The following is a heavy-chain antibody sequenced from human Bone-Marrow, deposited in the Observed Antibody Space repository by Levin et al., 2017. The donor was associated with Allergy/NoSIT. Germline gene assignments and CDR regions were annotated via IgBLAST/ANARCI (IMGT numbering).Heavy chain of an antibody. CDR1: GNSFTHYA. D-gene: IGHD3-10*01. Sequence: PKASVKVSCKASGNSFTHYAMNWVRQAPGQGLEWMGWINTNTGNPTYAQGFAGRFVFSLDTSVSTAYLQISSLKAEDTAVYYCASSSGWFGDWYFDLWGRGTLVTVSS. J-gene: IGHJ2*01. V-gene: IGHV7-4-1*02. CDR2: INTNTGNP. CDR3: ASSSGWFGDWYFDL.